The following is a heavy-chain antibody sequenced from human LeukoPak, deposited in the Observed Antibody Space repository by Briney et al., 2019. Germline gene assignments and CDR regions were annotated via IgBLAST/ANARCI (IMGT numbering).Heavy chain of an antibody. Sequence: PSETLSLTCTVSGGSISSSSYYWSWIRQPPGKGLEWIGYIYYSGSTNYNPSLKSRVTISVDTSKNQFSLKLSSVTAADTAVYYCARDVYGGSYSRWFDPWGQGTLVTVSS. CDR3: ARDVYGGSYSRWFDP. D-gene: IGHD1-26*01. CDR1: GGSISSSSYY. V-gene: IGHV4-61*01. J-gene: IGHJ5*02. CDR2: IYYSGST.